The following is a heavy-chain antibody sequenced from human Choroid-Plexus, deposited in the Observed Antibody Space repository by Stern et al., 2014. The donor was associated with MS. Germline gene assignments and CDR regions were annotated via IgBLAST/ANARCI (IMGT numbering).Heavy chain of an antibody. CDR1: GYIFTGYY. J-gene: IGHJ6*02. V-gene: IGHV1-2*02. Sequence: VQLEESGAEVKKPGASVKVSCKTSGYIFTGYYIHWVRQAPGQGLEWMAWINPNTGGTKDAQKFQGRVTMSRDTSSSTAYVELSSLTSDDTAVYYCARDQRGITIFGVVTDYYYLGMDVWGQGTTVTVSS. CDR3: ARDQRGITIFGVVTDYYYLGMDV. D-gene: IGHD3-3*01. CDR2: INPNTGGT.